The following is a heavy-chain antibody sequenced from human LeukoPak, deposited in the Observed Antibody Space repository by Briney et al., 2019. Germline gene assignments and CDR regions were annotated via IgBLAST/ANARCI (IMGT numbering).Heavy chain of an antibody. CDR1: GFTFSSYG. CDR3: ARDEIEYSSSRYYYYGMDV. J-gene: IGHJ6*02. D-gene: IGHD6-6*01. Sequence: GGSLRLSCAASGFTFSSYGMHWVRQAPGKGLEWVAVIWYDGSNKYYADSVKGRFTISRDNSKNTPYLQMNSLRAEDTAVYYCARDEIEYSSSRYYYYGMDVWGQGTTVTVSS. CDR2: IWYDGSNK. V-gene: IGHV3-33*01.